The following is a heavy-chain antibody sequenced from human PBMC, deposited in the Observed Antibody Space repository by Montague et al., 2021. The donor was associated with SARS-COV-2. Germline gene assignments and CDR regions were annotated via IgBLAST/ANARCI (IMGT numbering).Heavy chain of an antibody. CDR3: ARPTYSYDSSGSDAFDI. CDR1: GGSISSNCYY. V-gene: IGHV4-39*01. J-gene: IGHJ3*02. Sequence: SETLSLTCTVSGGSISSNCYYWGWIRQPPGKELDWIVSIYYSGSTYSNPSLQIRVSISIYTYKNQFYLKLGTVTAADSAVYYCARPTYSYDSSGSDAFDIWGQGTMVTVSS. D-gene: IGHD3-22*01. CDR2: IYYSGST.